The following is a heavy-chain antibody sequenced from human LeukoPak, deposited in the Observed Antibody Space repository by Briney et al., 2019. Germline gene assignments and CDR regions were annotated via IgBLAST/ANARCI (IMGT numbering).Heavy chain of an antibody. CDR2: ISASGGST. J-gene: IGHJ5*02. D-gene: IGHD3-9*01. CDR1: GCTFNSYA. Sequence: GGSLRLSSAAAGCTFNSYAMSWGRQAPGRSLEWVSAISASGGSTYYADSVKGRFTISRDNSKNTLYLQMNSLRADDTAVYYCAKGSSATIGWLNWFDPWVQGTLVTVSS. CDR3: AKGSSATIGWLNWFDP. V-gene: IGHV3-23*01.